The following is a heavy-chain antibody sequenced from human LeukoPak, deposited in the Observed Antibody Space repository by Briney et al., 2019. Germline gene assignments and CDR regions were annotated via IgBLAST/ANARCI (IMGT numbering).Heavy chain of an antibody. Sequence: SETLSLTCTVSGDFISGGIYYWGWIRQPPGQGLEWIGSIYYSGSTNYNPSLKSRVTLSVDTSKNQFSLKLISVTAADTAVYYCARGVPQWPARIDYWGQGALVTVSS. CDR3: ARGVPQWPARIDY. V-gene: IGHV4-39*07. CDR2: IYYSGST. J-gene: IGHJ4*02. D-gene: IGHD6-19*01. CDR1: GDFISGGIYY.